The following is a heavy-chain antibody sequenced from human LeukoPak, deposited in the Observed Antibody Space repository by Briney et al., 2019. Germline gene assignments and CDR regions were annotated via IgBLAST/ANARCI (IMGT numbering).Heavy chain of an antibody. CDR1: GFTFSSYA. D-gene: IGHD2-2*02. V-gene: IGHV3-23*01. Sequence: GGSLRLSCTASGFTFSSYAMTWVRQAPGKGLEWVSAISGSGGSTYYADSVKGRFTISRDNSKNTLYLQTNSLRAEDTAVYYCAKGPNCSTTSCYTVGLIDYWGQGTLVTVSS. CDR2: ISGSGGST. CDR3: AKGPNCSTTSCYTVGLIDY. J-gene: IGHJ4*02.